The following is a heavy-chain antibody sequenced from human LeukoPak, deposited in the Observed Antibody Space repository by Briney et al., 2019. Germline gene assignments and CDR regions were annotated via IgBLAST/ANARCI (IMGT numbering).Heavy chain of an antibody. V-gene: IGHV1-8*02. D-gene: IGHD3-22*01. CDR3: ARGFPTYYYDSSGYSSDY. Sequence: ASVKVSCKASGYTFTSYDINWVRQATGQGLEWMGWMNPNSGNTGYAQKFQGRVTMTRDTSISTAYMELSRLRSDDTAVYYCARGFPTYYYDSSGYSSDYWGQGTLVTVSS. J-gene: IGHJ4*02. CDR1: GYTFTSYD. CDR2: MNPNSGNT.